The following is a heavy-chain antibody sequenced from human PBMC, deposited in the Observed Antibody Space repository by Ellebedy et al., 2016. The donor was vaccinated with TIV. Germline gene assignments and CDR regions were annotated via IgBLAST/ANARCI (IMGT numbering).Heavy chain of an antibody. CDR2: IYYSATT. Sequence: MPSETLSLTCTLSRGPITPGGFSWSWRRQHPGKGLEWIGNIYYSATTYSNPSLKSRVTISVYTSKHQFSLKLTSVTAAYTAVYYCARSWVDGKRACFDSWGPGTLVSVSS. J-gene: IGHJ4*02. CDR3: ARSWVDGKRACFDS. D-gene: IGHD5-24*01. CDR1: RGPITPGGFS. V-gene: IGHV4-31*03.